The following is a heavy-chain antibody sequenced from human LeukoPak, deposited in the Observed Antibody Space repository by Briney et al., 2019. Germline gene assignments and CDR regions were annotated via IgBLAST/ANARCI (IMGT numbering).Heavy chain of an antibody. V-gene: IGHV3-7*01. J-gene: IGHJ4*02. Sequence: GGSLRLSCAASGFTLNYYWMSWVRQAPGKGLERVANINQDGSEKYFVDSVKGRFTISRDNAQNSVFLQMDSLRVDDTAVYYCARWVSQYYFDYWGQGTQVTVSS. D-gene: IGHD3-16*01. CDR2: INQDGSEK. CDR1: GFTLNYYW. CDR3: ARWVSQYYFDY.